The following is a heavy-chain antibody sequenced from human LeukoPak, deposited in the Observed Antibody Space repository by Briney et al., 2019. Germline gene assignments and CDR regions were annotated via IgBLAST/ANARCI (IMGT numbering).Heavy chain of an antibody. Sequence: SETLSLTCTVSGGSISSYYWSWIRQPPGKGLEWIGYIYYSGSTNCNPSLKSRVTISVDTSKNQFSLKLSSVTAADTAVYYCARHSGYDKYYFDYWGQGTLVTVSS. J-gene: IGHJ4*02. D-gene: IGHD5-12*01. CDR2: IYYSGST. CDR1: GGSISSYY. CDR3: ARHSGYDKYYFDY. V-gene: IGHV4-59*08.